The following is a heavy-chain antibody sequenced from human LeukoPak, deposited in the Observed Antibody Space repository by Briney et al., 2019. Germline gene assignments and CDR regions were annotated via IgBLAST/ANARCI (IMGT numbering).Heavy chain of an antibody. D-gene: IGHD3-22*01. Sequence: GGSLRLSCAASGFTFSSYWMSWVRQAPGKGLEWVANIKQDGSEKYYVDSVKGRFTISRDNAKNSLYLQMNSLRAEDTAVYYCARGRGSGYYLAGIGTPFDYWGQGTLVTVSS. CDR2: IKQDGSEK. V-gene: IGHV3-7*01. CDR1: GFTFSSYW. J-gene: IGHJ4*02. CDR3: ARGRGSGYYLAGIGTPFDY.